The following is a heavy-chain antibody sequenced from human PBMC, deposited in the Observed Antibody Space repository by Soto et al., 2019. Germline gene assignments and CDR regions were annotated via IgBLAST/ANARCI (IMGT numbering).Heavy chain of an antibody. J-gene: IGHJ4*02. Sequence: QVQLVQSGAEVKKPGASVKVSCEASGYTFTNYYIHWVRQAPGQGLEWMAVINPSGGSTRYAQKFQGRVTMTRDTSTRTVYMELSSLRSEDTAVYYCAKTYGFLGGYYFDYWGQGTLVTVSS. CDR1: GYTFTNYY. V-gene: IGHV1-46*01. CDR3: AKTYGFLGGYYFDY. CDR2: INPSGGST. D-gene: IGHD3-16*01.